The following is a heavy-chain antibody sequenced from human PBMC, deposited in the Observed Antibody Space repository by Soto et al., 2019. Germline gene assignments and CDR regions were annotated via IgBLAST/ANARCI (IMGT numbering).Heavy chain of an antibody. CDR3: AKLRPTPSLCYFDY. CDR2: ISYDGFNK. J-gene: IGHJ4*02. V-gene: IGHV3-30-3*02. D-gene: IGHD3-10*02. CDR1: GFTFSTYA. Sequence: PGGALRLSCAASGFTFSTYAMHWVRQAPGKGLEWVAFISYDGFNKYYADSVKGRFTISRDNSKNTLYLQMNSLRAEDTAVYYCAKLRPTPSLCYFDYWGQGPLVPASS.